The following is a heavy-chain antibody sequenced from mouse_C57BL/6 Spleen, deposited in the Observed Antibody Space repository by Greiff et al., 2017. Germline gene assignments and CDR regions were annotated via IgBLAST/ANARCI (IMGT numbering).Heavy chain of an antibody. D-gene: IGHD2-14*01. CDR2: INPYNGGT. CDR1: GYTFTDYY. Sequence: EVQLQQSGPVLVKPGASVRMSCKASGYTFTDYYMNWVKQSHGKSLEWIGVINPYNGGTSYNQKFKGKATLTVDKSSSTAYMELNSLTSEDSAVYYCARGSIGTDYWYFDVWGTGTTVTVSS. CDR3: ARGSIGTDYWYFDV. V-gene: IGHV1-19*01. J-gene: IGHJ1*03.